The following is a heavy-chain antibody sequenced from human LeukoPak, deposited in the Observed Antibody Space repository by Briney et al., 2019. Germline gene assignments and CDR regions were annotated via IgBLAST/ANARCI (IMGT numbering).Heavy chain of an antibody. CDR3: ARAVGDFWSGYSAFDI. CDR1: GGSISSGDYY. V-gene: IGHV4-30-4*08. Sequence: SHTLSLTCTVSGGSISSGDYYWSWIRQPPGKGLEWIGYIYYSGSTYYNPSLKSRVTISVDTSKNQFSLKLSSVTAADTAVYYCARAVGDFWSGYSAFDIWGQGTMVTVSS. J-gene: IGHJ3*02. CDR2: IYYSGST. D-gene: IGHD3-3*01.